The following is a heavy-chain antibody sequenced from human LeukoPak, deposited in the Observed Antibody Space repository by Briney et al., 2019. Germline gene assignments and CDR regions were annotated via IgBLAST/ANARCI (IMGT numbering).Heavy chain of an antibody. Sequence: SVPVSCQASGYTFLRYRFSWVRQAPGQGLEWMGWISAYNGDTDYAQRFQGRVTMTTDTSSSTAYLEVRSPRSDDTAVYFCARDRSFGPIFYYHSTGYYQFDYWGQGTLVTVSS. CDR1: GYTFLRYR. V-gene: IGHV1-18*01. D-gene: IGHD3-22*01. CDR3: ARDRSFGPIFYYHSTGYYQFDY. J-gene: IGHJ4*02. CDR2: ISAYNGDT.